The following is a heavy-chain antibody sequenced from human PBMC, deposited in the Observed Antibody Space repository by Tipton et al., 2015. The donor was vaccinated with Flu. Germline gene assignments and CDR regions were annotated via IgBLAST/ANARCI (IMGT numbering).Heavy chain of an antibody. V-gene: IGHV1-18*01. CDR1: GYTFTSYG. D-gene: IGHD4-11*01. Sequence: QLVQSGAEVKKPGASVKVSCKASGYTFTSYGISWVRQAPGQGLEWMGWISAYNGNINYAQKLQGRVTMTTDTSTSTAYMELRSLRSDDTAVYYCARRDYSNYVSEPKNWFDPWGQGTLVTVSS. CDR2: ISAYNGNI. J-gene: IGHJ5*02. CDR3: ARRDYSNYVSEPKNWFDP.